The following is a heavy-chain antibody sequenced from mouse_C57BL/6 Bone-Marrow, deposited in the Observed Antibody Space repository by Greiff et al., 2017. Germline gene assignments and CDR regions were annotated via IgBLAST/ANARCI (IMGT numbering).Heavy chain of an antibody. V-gene: IGHV14-4*01. CDR3: TTLDYYGSEAWFAY. Sequence: EVQLQQSGAELVRPGASVKLSCTASGFNIKDDYMHWVKQRPEQGLEWIGWIDPENGDPESASKFQGKATITADTSSNTAYLQLSSLTSEDTAVYYCTTLDYYGSEAWFAYWGQGTLVTVSA. D-gene: IGHD1-1*01. CDR1: GFNIKDDY. CDR2: IDPENGDP. J-gene: IGHJ3*01.